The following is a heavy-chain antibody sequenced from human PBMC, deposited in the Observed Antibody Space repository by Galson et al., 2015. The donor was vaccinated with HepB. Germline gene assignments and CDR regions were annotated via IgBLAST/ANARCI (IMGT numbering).Heavy chain of an antibody. V-gene: IGHV3-13*05. D-gene: IGHD5-12*01. J-gene: IGHJ4*02. CDR1: GFTFSSYD. CDR2: IGTAGDP. Sequence: SLRLSCAASGFTFSSYDMHWVRQATGKGLEWASAIGTAGDPYYPGSVKGRFTISRENAKNSLYLQMNSLRAGDTAVYYRAREGRSGYEFDYWGQGTLVTVSS. CDR3: AREGRSGYEFDY.